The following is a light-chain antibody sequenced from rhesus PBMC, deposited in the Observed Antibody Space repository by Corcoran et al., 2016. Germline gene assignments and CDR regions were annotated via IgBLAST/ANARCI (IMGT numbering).Light chain of an antibody. V-gene: IGKV1-22*01. CDR3: HQYNSSPLT. CDR1: QSISSW. J-gene: IGKJ4*01. CDR2: QAS. Sequence: DIQMTQSPSSLSASVGDTVTLTCRASQSISSWLAWYQQTPGKAPKPLIYQASSLKNGVPSRFSGSGSGTDFTLTINRLQSEDFASYYCHQYNSSPLTFGGGTKVELK.